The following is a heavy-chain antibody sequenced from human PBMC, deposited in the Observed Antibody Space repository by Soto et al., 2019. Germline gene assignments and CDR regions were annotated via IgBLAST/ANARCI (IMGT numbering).Heavy chain of an antibody. Sequence: QVQLVESGGVVVQPGRSLRLSCAASGFTFSSYTMHWVRQAPGKGLEWVAAISYDGSNKYYADSVKVRFTISRDNSKNTLYVQMNSLRGEDTAVYYCARGAGIAVAGTSFEYWGQGTLVTVSS. V-gene: IGHV3-30-3*01. CDR3: ARGAGIAVAGTSFEY. D-gene: IGHD6-19*01. J-gene: IGHJ4*02. CDR2: ISYDGSNK. CDR1: GFTFSSYT.